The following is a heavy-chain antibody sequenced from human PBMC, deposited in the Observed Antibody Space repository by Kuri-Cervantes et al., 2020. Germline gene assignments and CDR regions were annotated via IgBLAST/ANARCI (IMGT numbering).Heavy chain of an antibody. J-gene: IGHJ6*02. D-gene: IGHD3-10*01. CDR2: IKQDGSEK. CDR3: ARRRNYYGSGLYQNDYGMDV. CDR1: GFTFSSYW. V-gene: IGHV3-7*01. Sequence: GESLKISCAASGFTFSSYWMSWVRQAPGEGLEWVANIKQDGSEKYYVDSVKGRFTISRDNAKNSLYLQMNSLRDEDTAVYYCARRRNYYGSGLYQNDYGMDVWGQGTTVTVSS.